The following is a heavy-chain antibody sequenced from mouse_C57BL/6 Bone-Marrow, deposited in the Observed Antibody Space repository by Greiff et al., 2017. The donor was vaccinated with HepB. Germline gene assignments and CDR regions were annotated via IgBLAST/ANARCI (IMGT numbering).Heavy chain of an antibody. CDR2: LDPENGDT. V-gene: IGHV14-4*01. CDR3: TTGWLKGYYAMDY. CDR1: GFNIKDDY. D-gene: IGHD1-1*02. J-gene: IGHJ4*01. Sequence: VQLQQSGAELVRPGASVKLSCTASGFNIKDDYMHWVKQRPEQGLEWIGWLDPENGDTEYASKFQGKATITADTSSNTAYLQLSSLTSEDTAVYYGTTGWLKGYYAMDYWGQGTSVTVSS.